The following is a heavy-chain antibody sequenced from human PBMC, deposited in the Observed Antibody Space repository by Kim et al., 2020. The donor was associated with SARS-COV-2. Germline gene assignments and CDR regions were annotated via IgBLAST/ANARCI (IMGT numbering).Heavy chain of an antibody. D-gene: IGHD1-1*01. J-gene: IGHJ5*02. CDR3: AREGPGTLSWFDP. Sequence: DNPPLKSRVTISVDTYKNQFSLKLRSVTAADTAVYYCAREGPGTLSWFDPWGQGTLVTVSS. V-gene: IGHV4-39*02.